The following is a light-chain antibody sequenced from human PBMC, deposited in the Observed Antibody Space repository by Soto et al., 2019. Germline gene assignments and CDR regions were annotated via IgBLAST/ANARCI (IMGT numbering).Light chain of an antibody. J-gene: IGKJ1*01. Sequence: DIVMTQSPDSLAVSLGERATINCKSSQSVLYSSNNKNYLAWYQQKPGQPPKLLIYWASTRESGAPDRYSGSGSGTDVTLTISSLQAEDVAVYYCQQYYSTPTWTFGQGTKVEIK. CDR2: WAS. V-gene: IGKV4-1*01. CDR1: QSVLYSSNNKNY. CDR3: QQYYSTPTWT.